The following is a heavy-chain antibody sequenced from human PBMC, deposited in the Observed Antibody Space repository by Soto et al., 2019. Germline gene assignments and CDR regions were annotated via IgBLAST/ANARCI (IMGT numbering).Heavy chain of an antibody. D-gene: IGHD1-26*01. CDR1: GGSISSYN. Sequence: SQTLSLTCTVSGGSISSYNWIWIRQSPGKGLECIGYIHYSGSTNYNPSLKSRVTISVDRSKNQFSLKVSSVTAADTALYFCARAASSGTYLRVSYFDYWGQGTLVTVSS. V-gene: IGHV4-59*01. CDR3: ARAASSGTYLRVSYFDY. CDR2: IHYSGST. J-gene: IGHJ4*02.